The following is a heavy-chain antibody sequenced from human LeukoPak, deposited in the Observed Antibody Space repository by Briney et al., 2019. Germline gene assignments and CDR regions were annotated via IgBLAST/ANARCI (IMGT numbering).Heavy chain of an antibody. CDR3: AREQWLARRPGFDY. Sequence: GGSLRLSCAASGFTFSSYEMNWVRQAPGKGLEWGSYISSSGSTIYYADSVKGRFTISRDNAKNSLYLQMNSLRAEDTAVYYCAREQWLARRPGFDYWGQGTLVTVSS. J-gene: IGHJ4*02. CDR1: GFTFSSYE. D-gene: IGHD6-19*01. V-gene: IGHV3-48*03. CDR2: ISSSGSTI.